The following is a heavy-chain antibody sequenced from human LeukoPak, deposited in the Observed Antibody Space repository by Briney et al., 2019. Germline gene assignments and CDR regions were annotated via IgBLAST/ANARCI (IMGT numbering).Heavy chain of an antibody. CDR1: GGSISSGSYY. Sequence: SETPSLTCTVSGGSISSGSYYWSWIRQPAGKGLEWIGRIYTSGSTNYNPSLKSRVTISLDTSKNQFSLTLSSVTAADTAVYYCASFTMVRGVSPFYYYYYMDVWGKGTTVTVSS. CDR2: IYTSGST. CDR3: ASFTMVRGVSPFYYYYYMDV. V-gene: IGHV4-61*02. D-gene: IGHD3-10*01. J-gene: IGHJ6*03.